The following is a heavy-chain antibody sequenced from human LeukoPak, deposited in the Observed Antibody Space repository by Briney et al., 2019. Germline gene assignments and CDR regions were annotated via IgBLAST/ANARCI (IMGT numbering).Heavy chain of an antibody. CDR2: INPNSGGT. Sequence: GASVKGSCKTSGYTFTGYFIHWVRQAPGQGLEWMGWINPNSGGTSNLQKFQGRVAMTRDTSINTAYMDLSRLRSDDTAVYYCARGRAGDYFDYWGQGTLVAVSS. CDR1: GYTFTGYF. CDR3: ARGRAGDYFDY. J-gene: IGHJ4*02. V-gene: IGHV1-2*02.